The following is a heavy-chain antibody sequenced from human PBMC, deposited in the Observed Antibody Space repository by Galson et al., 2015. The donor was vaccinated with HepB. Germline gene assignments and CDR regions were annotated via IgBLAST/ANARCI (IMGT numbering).Heavy chain of an antibody. CDR1: GYTFTYRY. D-gene: IGHD2-21*01. Sequence: SVKVSCKASGYTFTYRYLHWVRQAPGQALEWMGWITPFNGNTNYAQKFQDRVTITRDRSMSTAYMELSSLRSEDTAMYYCASSAEMLFDFDYWGQGTLVTVSS. CDR2: ITPFNGNT. V-gene: IGHV1-45*02. CDR3: ASSAEMLFDFDY. J-gene: IGHJ4*02.